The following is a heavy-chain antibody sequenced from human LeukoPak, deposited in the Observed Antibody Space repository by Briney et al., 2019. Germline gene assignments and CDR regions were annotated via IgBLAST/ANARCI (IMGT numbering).Heavy chain of an antibody. D-gene: IGHD5-12*01. Sequence: SETLSLTCAVSGGSISSSNWWSWVRQPPGKGLEWIGEIYHSGSTNYNPSLKSRVTISVDKSKNQFSLKLSSVTAADTAVYYCARGYSGYDYVGFFDYWGQGTLVTVSS. J-gene: IGHJ4*02. CDR1: GGSISSSNW. CDR3: ARGYSGYDYVGFFDY. V-gene: IGHV4-4*02. CDR2: IYHSGST.